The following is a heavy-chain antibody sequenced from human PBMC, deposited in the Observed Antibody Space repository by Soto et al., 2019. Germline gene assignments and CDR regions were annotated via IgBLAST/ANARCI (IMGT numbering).Heavy chain of an antibody. Sequence: QVQLVESGGGVVQPGRSLRLSCAASGFTFSSYGMHWVRQAPGKGLEWVAVIWYDGSNKYYADSVKGRFTISRDNSKNPVYQKSNSLKAEDTAVYYCARDHCSGGSCYTGNGMDVWGQGTTVTVSS. CDR1: GFTFSSYG. D-gene: IGHD2-15*01. V-gene: IGHV3-33*01. J-gene: IGHJ6*02. CDR2: IWYDGSNK. CDR3: ARDHCSGGSCYTGNGMDV.